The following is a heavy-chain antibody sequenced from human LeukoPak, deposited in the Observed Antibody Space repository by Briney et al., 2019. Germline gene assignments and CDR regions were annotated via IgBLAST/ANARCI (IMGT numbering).Heavy chain of an antibody. D-gene: IGHD5-24*01. CDR3: ARRVLNGYKYFDY. CDR2: ICWNDDK. V-gene: IGHV2-5*01. J-gene: IGHJ4*02. CDR1: RFALSTNGPG. Sequence: ESGPTLVNPTQTLTLTFTFSRFALSTNGPGVAWIRQPPGKALEWLAVICWNDDKYFSPSLRSRLTITKDTSKNQVVLTMTNMDPVDTATYYCARRVLNGYKYFDYWGQGTLVTVSS.